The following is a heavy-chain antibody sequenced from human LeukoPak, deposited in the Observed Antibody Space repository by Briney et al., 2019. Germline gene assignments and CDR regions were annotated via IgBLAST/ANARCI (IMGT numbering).Heavy chain of an antibody. CDR1: SSGGYY. CDR3: VKDTTTGYSYASRYFDY. V-gene: IGHV3-9*01. CDR2: ISWNSGSI. Sequence: SSGGYYWSWIRQHPGKGLEWVSGISWNSGSIGYADSVKGRFTITRDNAKNSLYLQMNSLRAEDTALYYCVKDTTTGYSYASRYFDYWGQGTLVTVSS. J-gene: IGHJ4*02. D-gene: IGHD5-18*01.